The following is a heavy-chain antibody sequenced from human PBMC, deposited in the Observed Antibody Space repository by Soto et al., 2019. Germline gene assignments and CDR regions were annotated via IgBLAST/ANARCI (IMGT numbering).Heavy chain of an antibody. J-gene: IGHJ6*02. CDR1: GFTFSSYA. CDR2: ISGSGGST. CDR3: AKGNWGYYYYGMDV. V-gene: IGHV3-23*01. D-gene: IGHD7-27*01. Sequence: GGSLRLSCAASGFTFSSYAMSWVRQAPGKGLEWVSAISGSGGSTYYADSVKGRFTNSKDNSKNTLYLQMNSLRAEDTAVYYCAKGNWGYYYYGMDVWGQGTTVTVSS.